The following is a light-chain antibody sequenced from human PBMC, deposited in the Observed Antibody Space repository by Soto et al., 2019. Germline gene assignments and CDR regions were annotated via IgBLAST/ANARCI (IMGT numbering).Light chain of an antibody. V-gene: IGKV3-20*01. CDR2: DVS. CDR3: QQYDASIYT. CDR1: QSVNSN. J-gene: IGKJ2*01. Sequence: EIVLTQSPATLSVSPGDRATLSCRASQSVNSNLAWYQQAPGQPPRLLIYDVSSRAPGIPDRFSGSGSGTDFTLTISRLEPEDFAVYYCQQYDASIYTFGQGTKVDIK.